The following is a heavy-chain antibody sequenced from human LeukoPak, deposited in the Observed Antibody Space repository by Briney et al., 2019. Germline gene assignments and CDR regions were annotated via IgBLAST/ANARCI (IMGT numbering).Heavy chain of an antibody. J-gene: IGHJ5*02. CDR1: GFTFSSYA. V-gene: IGHV3-30*04. D-gene: IGHD1-14*01. CDR2: ISYDGSNK. CDR3: ARDNNQGMGWFDP. Sequence: GGSLRLSCAASGFTFSSYAMHWLRQAPGKGLEWVAVISYDGSNKYYADSVKGRFTISRDNSKNTLYLQKNSLRAEDTAVYYCARDNNQGMGWFDPWGQGTLVTVSS.